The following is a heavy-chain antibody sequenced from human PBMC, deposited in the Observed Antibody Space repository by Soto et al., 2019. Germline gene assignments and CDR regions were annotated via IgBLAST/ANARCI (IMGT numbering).Heavy chain of an antibody. CDR3: ATAHDYGDPRAFDI. J-gene: IGHJ3*02. Sequence: SVKVSCKASGGTFSSYAISWVRQAPGQGLEWMGGIIPIFGTANYAQKFQGRVTITADESTSTAYMELSSLRSEDTAVYYCATAHDYGDPRAFDIWGQGTMVTVSS. V-gene: IGHV1-69*13. D-gene: IGHD4-17*01. CDR1: GGTFSSYA. CDR2: IIPIFGTA.